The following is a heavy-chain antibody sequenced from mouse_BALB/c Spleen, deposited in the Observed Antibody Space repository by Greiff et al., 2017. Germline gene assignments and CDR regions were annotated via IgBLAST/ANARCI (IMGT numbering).Heavy chain of an antibody. D-gene: IGHD4-1*01. J-gene: IGHJ4*01. CDR3: AREGYGTMDY. CDR2: ISSGGSYT. Sequence: EVKVVESGGGLVKPGGSLKLSCAASGFTFSSYAMSWVRQTPEKRLEWVATISSGGSYTYYPDSVKGRFTISRDNAKNTLYLQMSSLRSEDTAMYYCAREGYGTMDYWGQGTSVTVSS. V-gene: IGHV5-9-3*01. CDR1: GFTFSSYA.